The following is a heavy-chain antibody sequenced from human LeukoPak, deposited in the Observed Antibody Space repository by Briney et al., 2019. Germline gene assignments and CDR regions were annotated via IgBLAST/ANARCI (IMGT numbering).Heavy chain of an antibody. CDR3: AKGIAVAGGFDP. Sequence: PGGSLRLSCAASGFTFSSYAMSWVRQAPGKGGEWGSAISGGGGSTYYADSGKGRFTISRDTSKNTLYLQMNRLRAEDTAVYYCAKGIAVAGGFDPWGQGTLVTGSS. CDR2: ISGGGGST. J-gene: IGHJ5*02. CDR1: GFTFSSYA. D-gene: IGHD6-19*01. V-gene: IGHV3-23*01.